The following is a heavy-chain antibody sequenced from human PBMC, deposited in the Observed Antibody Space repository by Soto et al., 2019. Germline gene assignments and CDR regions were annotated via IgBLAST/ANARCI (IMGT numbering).Heavy chain of an antibody. D-gene: IGHD3-3*01. V-gene: IGHV1-3*01. Sequence: ASVKVSCKASGYTFTSYAMHWVRQAPGQRLEWMGWINAGNGNTKYSQKFQGRVTITRDTSASTAYMELSSLRSEDTAVYYCARERYYDFWSGYQVYYYYMDVWGKGTTVTVSS. CDR1: GYTFTSYA. J-gene: IGHJ6*03. CDR3: ARERYYDFWSGYQVYYYYMDV. CDR2: INAGNGNT.